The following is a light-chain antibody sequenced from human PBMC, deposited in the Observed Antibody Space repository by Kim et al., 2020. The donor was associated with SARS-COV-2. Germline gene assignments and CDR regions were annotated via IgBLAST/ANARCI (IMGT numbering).Light chain of an antibody. CDR2: KDS. V-gene: IGLV3-25*03. CDR1: ELPKQY. Sequence: VSPGQTARITCSGDELPKQYAYWYQQKSGQAPILLVYKDSERPSGIPGRFSGSSSGTAVTLTISGVQAEDEAYYYCQSSDSDGAWVFGGGTKLSVL. J-gene: IGLJ3*02. CDR3: QSSDSDGAWV.